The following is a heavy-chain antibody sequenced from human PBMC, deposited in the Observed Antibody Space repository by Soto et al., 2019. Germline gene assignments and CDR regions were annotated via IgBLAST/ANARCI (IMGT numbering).Heavy chain of an antibody. J-gene: IGHJ4*02. Sequence: GGSLRLSCAASGFTFSSYGMHWVRQAPGKGLEWVAVIWYDGSNKYYADSVKGRFTISRDNSKNTLYLQMNSLRAEDTAVYYCARGLDRYYFDYWGQGTLVTVSS. CDR3: ARGLDRYYFDY. CDR1: GFTFSSYG. V-gene: IGHV3-33*01. CDR2: IWYDGSNK.